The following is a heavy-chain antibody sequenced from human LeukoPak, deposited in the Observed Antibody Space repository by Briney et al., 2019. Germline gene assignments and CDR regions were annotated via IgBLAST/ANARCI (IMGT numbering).Heavy chain of an antibody. CDR3: VRKSYFSLMMYYYYYMDV. CDR1: GFTFSDYY. Sequence: GGSLRLSCAASGFTFSDYYMSWIRQAPGKGLEWVSYISSSGSTIYYADSVKGRFTISRDNAKNSLYLQMNSLRAEDTAVYYCVRKSYFSLMMYYYYYMDVWGKGTTVTISS. J-gene: IGHJ6*03. D-gene: IGHD2-8*01. CDR2: ISSSGSTI. V-gene: IGHV3-11*01.